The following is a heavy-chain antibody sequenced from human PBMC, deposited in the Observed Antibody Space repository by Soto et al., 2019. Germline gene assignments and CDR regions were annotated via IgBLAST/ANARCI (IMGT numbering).Heavy chain of an antibody. CDR3: ARGRTGTTLAWFDP. D-gene: IGHD1-7*01. CDR2: INHSGST. V-gene: IGHV4-34*01. Sequence: SSETLSLTCAVYGGSFSGYYWSWIRQPPGKGLEWIGEINHSGSTNYNPSLKSRVTISVDTSKNQFSLKLSSVTAADTAVFYCARGRTGTTLAWFDPWGQGTLVTVYS. J-gene: IGHJ5*02. CDR1: GGSFSGYY.